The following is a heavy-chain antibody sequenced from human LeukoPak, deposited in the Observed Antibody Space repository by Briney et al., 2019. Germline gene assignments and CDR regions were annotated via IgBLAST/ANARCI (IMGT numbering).Heavy chain of an antibody. J-gene: IGHJ4*02. CDR3: ARVAVAAVDY. CDR1: GGSISGYY. Sequence: SETLSLTCTVSGGSISGYYWTWIRQPPGKGLEWIGYIYNSVSTNYNPSLKSRVTISVDTSKSQFSLKLSSVTAADTAVYYCARVAVAAVDYWGQGTLVTVSS. D-gene: IGHD6-13*01. V-gene: IGHV4-59*01. CDR2: IYNSVST.